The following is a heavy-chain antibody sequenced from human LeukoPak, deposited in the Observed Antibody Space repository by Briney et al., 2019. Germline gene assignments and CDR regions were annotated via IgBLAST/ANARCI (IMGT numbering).Heavy chain of an antibody. V-gene: IGHV1-69*13. D-gene: IGHD3-10*01. Sequence: ASAKVSCKASGGTFSSYAISWVRQAPGQGLEWMGGIIPIFGTANYAQKFQGRVTITADESTSTAYMELSSLRSEDTAVYYCARELASPDYYGSGSSPGYFDYWGQGTLVTVSS. CDR1: GGTFSSYA. CDR2: IIPIFGTA. CDR3: ARELASPDYYGSGSSPGYFDY. J-gene: IGHJ4*02.